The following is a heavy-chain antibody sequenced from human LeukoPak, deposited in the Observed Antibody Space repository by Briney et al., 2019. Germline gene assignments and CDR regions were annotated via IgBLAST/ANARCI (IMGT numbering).Heavy chain of an antibody. D-gene: IGHD3-10*01. J-gene: IGHJ3*02. CDR3: ARHNPLLGAPPAAFDI. V-gene: IGHV4-4*09. CDR2: IYTSGST. Sequence: SETLSLTCTVSGGSISSYYWSWIRQPPGKGLEWIGYIYTSGSTNYNPSLKSRVTISVDTSKNQFSLKLSSVTAADTAVYYCARHNPLLGAPPAAFDIWGQGTMVTVSS. CDR1: GGSISSYY.